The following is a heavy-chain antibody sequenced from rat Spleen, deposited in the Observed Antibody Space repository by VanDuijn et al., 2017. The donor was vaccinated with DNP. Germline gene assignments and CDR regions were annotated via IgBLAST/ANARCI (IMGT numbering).Heavy chain of an antibody. CDR1: GFSLTSYH. Sequence: QVQLKESGPGLVQPSQTLSLTCTVSGFSLTSYHVSWVRQPPGKGLEWMGVIWDDGSTAYNSALKSRLSITRDTSKSQVFLKMNSLQTEDTATYYCARVPNTYYVMDAWGQGASVTVSS. V-gene: IGHV2-32*01. D-gene: IGHD3-8*01. J-gene: IGHJ4*01. CDR2: IWDDGST. CDR3: ARVPNTYYVMDA.